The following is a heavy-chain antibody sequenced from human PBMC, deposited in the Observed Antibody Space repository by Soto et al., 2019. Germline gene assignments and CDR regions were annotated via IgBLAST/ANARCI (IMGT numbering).Heavy chain of an antibody. CDR3: VKALYGGADY. CDR1: GFTFSTYA. V-gene: IGHV3-23*01. Sequence: EVQLLESGGGLVQPGGSLRVSCAASGFTFSTYALGWVRQAPGKGLEWVSAISGNGGTTYYSDSVKGRFCISRDNSKNTLYLQMNSLRAEDTAVYYCVKALYGGADYWGQGTLVTVSS. CDR2: ISGNGGTT. J-gene: IGHJ4*02. D-gene: IGHD4-17*01.